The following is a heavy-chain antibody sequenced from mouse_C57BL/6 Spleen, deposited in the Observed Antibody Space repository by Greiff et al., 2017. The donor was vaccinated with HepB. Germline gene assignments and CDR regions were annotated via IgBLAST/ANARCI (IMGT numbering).Heavy chain of an antibody. CDR2: IDPENGDT. J-gene: IGHJ2*01. Sequence: VQLKESGAELVRPGASVKLSCTASGFNIKDDYMHWVKQRPEQGLEWIGWIDPENGDTEYASKFQGKATITADTSSNTAYLQLSSLTSEDTAVYYCTSYYYGSRRFDYWGQGTTLTVSS. CDR3: TSYYYGSRRFDY. D-gene: IGHD1-1*01. V-gene: IGHV14-4*01. CDR1: GFNIKDDY.